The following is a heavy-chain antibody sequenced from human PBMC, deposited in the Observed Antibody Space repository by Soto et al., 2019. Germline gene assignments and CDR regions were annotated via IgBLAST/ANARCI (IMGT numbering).Heavy chain of an antibody. V-gene: IGHV1-69*13. CDR1: GGTFSSYA. J-gene: IGHJ6*02. D-gene: IGHD3-9*01. Sequence: SVKVSCKASGGTFSSYAISWVRQAPGQGLEWMGGIIPIFGTANYAQKFQGRVTITADESTSTAYMELSSLRSEDTAVYYCARRRYDILTGYYPLYYYYGMDVWGQGTTVTVSS. CDR2: IIPIFGTA. CDR3: ARRRYDILTGYYPLYYYYGMDV.